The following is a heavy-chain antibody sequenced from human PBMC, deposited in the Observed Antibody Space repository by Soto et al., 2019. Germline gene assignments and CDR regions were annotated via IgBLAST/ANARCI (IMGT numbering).Heavy chain of an antibody. Sequence: QVQLQESGPGLVKPSQTLSLTCTVSGGSISSGGYYWSWIRQHPGKGLEWIGYIYYSGSTYYNPSIKSRVTISVDTSKNQLSLKLSSVTAADTAVYYCAKVMAYYDILTGYQPRGWYFDLWGRGTLVTVSS. CDR2: IYYSGST. CDR1: GGSISSGGYY. CDR3: AKVMAYYDILTGYQPRGWYFDL. V-gene: IGHV4-31*03. J-gene: IGHJ2*01. D-gene: IGHD3-9*01.